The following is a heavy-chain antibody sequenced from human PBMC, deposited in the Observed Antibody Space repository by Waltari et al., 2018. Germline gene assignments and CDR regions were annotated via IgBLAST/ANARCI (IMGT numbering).Heavy chain of an antibody. CDR2: RRQDGVGK. J-gene: IGHJ4*02. Sequence: DVQLVESGGGLVQPGGSLRLSFKGSGFIFATYWIDWVRRVPGKGLEGVAIRRQDGVGKYYVDSVKGRFTISRDNTEDSVFLQMDSLRVEDTAVYFCARDRGAYHYTERAYSYRGGELDFWGQGTPVTVSS. CDR3: ARDRGAYHYTERAYSYRGGELDF. V-gene: IGHV3-7*01. D-gene: IGHD2-21*01. CDR1: GFIFATYW.